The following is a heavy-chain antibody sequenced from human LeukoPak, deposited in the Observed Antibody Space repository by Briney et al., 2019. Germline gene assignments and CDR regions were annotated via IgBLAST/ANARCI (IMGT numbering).Heavy chain of an antibody. D-gene: IGHD1-26*01. V-gene: IGHV4-59*11. Sequence: SETLTLTCTVSGGSISSHYWSWIRQPPGKGLEWIGYIYYTGSPDYNPSLKSRVTISLDTSKNQLSLKLNSVTAADAAVYYCARSDGAGATDYWGQGTLVTVSS. CDR2: IYYTGSP. CDR3: ARSDGAGATDY. J-gene: IGHJ4*02. CDR1: GGSISSHY.